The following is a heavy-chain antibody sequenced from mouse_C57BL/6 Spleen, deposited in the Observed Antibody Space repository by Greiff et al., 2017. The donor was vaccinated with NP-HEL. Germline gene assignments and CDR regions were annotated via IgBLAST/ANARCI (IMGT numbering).Heavy chain of an antibody. CDR1: GYTFTSYW. V-gene: IGHV1-55*01. J-gene: IGHJ4*01. CDR3: ASSSVGAMDY. CDR2: IYPGSGST. D-gene: IGHD1-2*01. Sequence: QVQLQQPGAELVKPGASVKMSCKASGYTFTSYWITWVKQRPGQGLAWIGDIYPGSGSTNYNEKFKSKATLTVDTSSSTAYRQPSSLTSEDSAVYYGASSSVGAMDYWGQGTSVTVAS.